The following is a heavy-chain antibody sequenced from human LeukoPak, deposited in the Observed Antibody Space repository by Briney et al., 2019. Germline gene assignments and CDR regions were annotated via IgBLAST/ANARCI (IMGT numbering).Heavy chain of an antibody. CDR1: GFTFDDYA. Sequence: GGSLRLSCAASGFTFDDYAMHWVRQAPVKALEWVSGISWNSGSIGYADSVKGRFTISRDNAKNSLYLQMNSLRAEDTALYYCAQDLNPQSRRGVDYWGQGTLVTVSS. J-gene: IGHJ4*02. CDR3: AQDLNPQSRRGVDY. CDR2: ISWNSGSI. D-gene: IGHD6-13*01. V-gene: IGHV3-9*01.